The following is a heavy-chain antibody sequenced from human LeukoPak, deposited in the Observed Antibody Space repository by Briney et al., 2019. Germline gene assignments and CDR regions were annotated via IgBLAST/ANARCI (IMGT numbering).Heavy chain of an antibody. J-gene: IGHJ4*02. D-gene: IGHD4/OR15-4a*01. CDR3: ASWSSARSGVSLTFDY. V-gene: IGHV4-38-2*02. CDR1: GYSISSGYY. Sequence: SETLSLTCTVSGYSISSGYYWGWIRQPPGKGLEWIANIYYSGTTYYNPSLKSRVTISMDTSENHFSLKLRSVTAADTAVYYCASWSSARSGVSLTFDYWGQGTLITVSS. CDR2: IYYSGTT.